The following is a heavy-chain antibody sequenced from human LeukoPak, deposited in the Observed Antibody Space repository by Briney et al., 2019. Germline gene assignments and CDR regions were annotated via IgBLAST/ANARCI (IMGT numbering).Heavy chain of an antibody. CDR3: VRMVLPPGMRGGQRYFDF. Sequence: GESLKISCKGSGYSFTSYWIGWVRQMPGKGLEWMGIIYPGDSDTRYSPSFQGQVTISVDKSISTAYLQWSSLKASDTAKHYCVRMVLPPGMRGGQRYFDFWGQGTLVTVSS. CDR2: IYPGDSDT. J-gene: IGHJ4*02. D-gene: IGHD3-10*01. V-gene: IGHV5-51*01. CDR1: GYSFTSYW.